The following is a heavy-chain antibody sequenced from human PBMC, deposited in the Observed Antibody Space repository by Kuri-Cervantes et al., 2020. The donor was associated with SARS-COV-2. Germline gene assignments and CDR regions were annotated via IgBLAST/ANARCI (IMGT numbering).Heavy chain of an antibody. V-gene: IGHV4-59*08. Sequence: SETLSLTCTVSGGSFSSYYWSWIRQSPGKGLEWIGYIYYSESTNYNPSLKSRVTISVDTSKNQISLKLNSVTAADTAVYFCARAGAVVTTGGLDYWGQGTRVTVSS. D-gene: IGHD4-23*01. CDR3: ARAGAVVTTGGLDY. J-gene: IGHJ4*02. CDR2: IYYSEST. CDR1: GGSFSSYY.